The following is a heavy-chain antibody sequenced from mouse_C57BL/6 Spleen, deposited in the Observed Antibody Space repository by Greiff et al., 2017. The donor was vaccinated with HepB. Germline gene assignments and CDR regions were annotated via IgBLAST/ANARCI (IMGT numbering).Heavy chain of an antibody. CDR1: GYSITSGYD. Sequence: EVQLKESGPGLVKPSQSLSLTCTVTGYSITSGYDWHWIRHFPGNNLVWLGYISYSGTTNYNPSLNSRITITHDTSKNHFFLKLHSVTTEDTVTYYCARSPYDSFYAMDYWGQGTAVTVSS. J-gene: IGHJ4*01. V-gene: IGHV3-1*01. CDR2: ISYSGTT. CDR3: ARSPYDSFYAMDY. D-gene: IGHD2-4*01.